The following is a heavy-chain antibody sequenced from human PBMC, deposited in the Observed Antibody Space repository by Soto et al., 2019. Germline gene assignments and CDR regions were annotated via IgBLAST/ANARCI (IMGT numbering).Heavy chain of an antibody. V-gene: IGHV3-33*01. D-gene: IGHD1-26*01. Sequence: QVQLVESGGGVVQPRRSLRLSCAPSGFTFSSYGMHGVGQAPGKGLDWVAVIWYDGRNKYYADSVKGRFTISRDNSKNILYLKVNSLRAEATAVYYCARDSRLLYYYYGMDVWGQGTTVTVSS. J-gene: IGHJ6*02. CDR3: ARDSRLLYYYYGMDV. CDR1: GFTFSSYG. CDR2: IWYDGRNK.